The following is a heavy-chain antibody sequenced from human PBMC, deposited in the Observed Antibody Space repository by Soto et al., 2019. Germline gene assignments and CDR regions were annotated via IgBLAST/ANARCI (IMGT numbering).Heavy chain of an antibody. CDR3: ARISNSLPDY. D-gene: IGHD1-1*01. CDR2: INPGRGST. Sequence: QVQLVQSGAEVKKPGASVKVSSKASGYTFTNYHIHWVRQAPGQGLEWMGIINPGRGSTTYAHKFQGRVTMTRDTSTSTVYMALDSLRSDDTAVYFCARISNSLPDYWGQGTLVTVSS. V-gene: IGHV1-46*01. J-gene: IGHJ4*02. CDR1: GYTFTNYH.